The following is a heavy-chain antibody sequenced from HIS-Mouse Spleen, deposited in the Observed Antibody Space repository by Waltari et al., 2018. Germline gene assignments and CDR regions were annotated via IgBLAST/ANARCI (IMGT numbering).Heavy chain of an antibody. D-gene: IGHD6-13*01. CDR2: IYYSGST. J-gene: IGHJ2*01. CDR3: AREIPYSSSWYDWYFDL. Sequence: QLQLQESGPGLVKPSETLSLTCTVSGGSISSSSYYWGWIRQPPGKGLEGIGSIYYSGSTYYTPSIKSRVTISVDTSKNQFSLKLSSVTAADTAVYYCAREIPYSSSWYDWYFDLWGRGTLVTVSS. CDR1: GGSISSSSYY. V-gene: IGHV4-39*07.